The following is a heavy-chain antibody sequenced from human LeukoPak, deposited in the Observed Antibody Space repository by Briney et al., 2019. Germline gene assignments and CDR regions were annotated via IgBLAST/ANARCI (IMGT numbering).Heavy chain of an antibody. CDR2: IKQDGSEK. CDR1: GFTFSSYW. Sequence: GGSLRLSCAASGFTFSSYWMSWVRQAPGKGLEWVANIKQDGSEKKYADSVKGRFTISRDSAKNSLYLQMNSLRAEDTAVYYCARAMGRIPYYYDTLDFWGQGTLVTVSS. J-gene: IGHJ4*02. V-gene: IGHV3-7*01. CDR3: ARAMGRIPYYYDTLDF. D-gene: IGHD3-22*01.